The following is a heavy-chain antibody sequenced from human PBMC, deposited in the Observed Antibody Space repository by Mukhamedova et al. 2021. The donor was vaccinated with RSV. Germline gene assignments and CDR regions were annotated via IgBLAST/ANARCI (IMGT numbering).Heavy chain of an antibody. CDR3: ARDRGMGFDP. Sequence: VKGRFTIPRDNSKNTLYLQMNSLRAEDTAVYYCARDRGMGFDPWGQGTLVTVSS. V-gene: IGHV3-30*14. D-gene: IGHD3-10*01. J-gene: IGHJ5*02.